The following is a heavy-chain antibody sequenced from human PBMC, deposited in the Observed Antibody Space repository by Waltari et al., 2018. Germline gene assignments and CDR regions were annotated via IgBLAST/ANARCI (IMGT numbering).Heavy chain of an antibody. CDR2: LFPVDSAT. D-gene: IGHD4-17*01. Sequence: EVQLVQSGAQLKKPGESLKISCETYGYMFSAYWIGWLRQKPGKGLEWMWILFPVDSATRYTPSFGGQVSISVDTSLTTTYLHWTTLKASDTATYYCAMTDDFGDYFRLDYWGQGTLLTVS. J-gene: IGHJ4*02. V-gene: IGHV5-51*03. CDR3: AMTDDFGDYFRLDY. CDR1: GYMFSAYW.